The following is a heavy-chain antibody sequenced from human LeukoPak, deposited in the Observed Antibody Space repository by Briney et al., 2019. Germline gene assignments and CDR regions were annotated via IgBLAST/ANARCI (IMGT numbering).Heavy chain of an antibody. CDR1: GFTFSSYG. CDR2: IWYDGSNK. Sequence: PGRPLRLSCAASGFTFSSYGMHWVRQAPGKGLEWVAVIWYDGSNKYYADSVKGRFTISRDNSKNTLYLQMNSLRAEDTAVYYCARTVSSGWYDYWGQGTLVTVSS. J-gene: IGHJ4*02. V-gene: IGHV3-33*01. CDR3: ARTVSSGWYDY. D-gene: IGHD6-19*01.